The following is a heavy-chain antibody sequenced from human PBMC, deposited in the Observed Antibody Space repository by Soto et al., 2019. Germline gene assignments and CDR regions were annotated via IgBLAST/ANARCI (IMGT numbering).Heavy chain of an antibody. CDR2: IYHSGST. V-gene: IGHV4-30-2*02. CDR3: ASWGGIASPAYDGSLAPYDY. D-gene: IGHD3-16*01. Sequence: SETLSLTCAVSGGSIISGGYSWSWIRQPPGKGLEWIGYIYHSGSTYYNPSLKSRVTISVDTSKNQFSLKLSSVTAADTAVYYCASWGGIASPAYDGSLAPYDYWGQGTLVTVS. J-gene: IGHJ4*02. CDR1: GGSIISGGYS.